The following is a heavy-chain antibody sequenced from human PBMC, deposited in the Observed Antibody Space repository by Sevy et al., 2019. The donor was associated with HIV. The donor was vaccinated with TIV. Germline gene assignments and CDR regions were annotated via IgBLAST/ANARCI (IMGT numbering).Heavy chain of an antibody. CDR3: VKAIYKDESA. Sequence: GGSLRLSCAAPGLFFSAYWMTWVRQVPGKGLEWVANINEDGSQINYVHSVRGRFTISRDNTKNSLYLQMNSLRVEDSATYYCVKAIYKDESARGQGTLVTVSS. D-gene: IGHD2-15*01. V-gene: IGHV3-7*03. CDR2: INEDGSQI. CDR1: GLFFSAYW. J-gene: IGHJ4*02.